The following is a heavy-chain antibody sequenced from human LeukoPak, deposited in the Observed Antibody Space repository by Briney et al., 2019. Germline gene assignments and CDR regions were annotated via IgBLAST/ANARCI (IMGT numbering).Heavy chain of an antibody. Sequence: SETLSLTCTVSGGSNSSYYWSWIRQPPGKGLEWIGYIYYSGSTNYNPSLKSRVTISVDTSKNQFSLKLSSVTAADTAVYYCARDLGPNYDILTGYGMDVWGQGTTVTVSS. V-gene: IGHV4-59*01. D-gene: IGHD3-9*01. J-gene: IGHJ6*02. CDR3: ARDLGPNYDILTGYGMDV. CDR2: IYYSGST. CDR1: GGSNSSYY.